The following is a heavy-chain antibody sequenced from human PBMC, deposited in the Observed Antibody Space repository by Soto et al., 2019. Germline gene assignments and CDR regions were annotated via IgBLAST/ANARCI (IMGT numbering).Heavy chain of an antibody. Sequence: QVQLVQSGAEVKKPGASVKVSCKASGYTFTSYGISWVRQAPGQGLEWMGWISAYNGNTNYAQKRQGRVTMTTDTYTSRAYRVLRRLISDETAVYYCASGGNGIAAAVSPYYGMAVWGQGTTFTFSS. D-gene: IGHD6-13*01. CDR3: ASGGNGIAAAVSPYYGMAV. J-gene: IGHJ6*02. V-gene: IGHV1-18*01. CDR2: ISAYNGNT. CDR1: GYTFTSYG.